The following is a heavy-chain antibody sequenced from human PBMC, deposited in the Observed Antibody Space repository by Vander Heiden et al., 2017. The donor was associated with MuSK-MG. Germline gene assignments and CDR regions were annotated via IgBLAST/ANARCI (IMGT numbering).Heavy chain of an antibody. D-gene: IGHD3-16*01. V-gene: IGHV4-39*01. J-gene: IGHJ4*02. CDR2: IYYSGTT. CDR1: GGSISSSSYY. Sequence: QLQLQESGPGLVKPSETLSLTCTVSGGSISSSSYYWGWIRQPPGKGLEWIGSIYYSGTTYSNPSLKSRVTMSVETSKSHFSLKLSSVTAADTAVYYCARHTAGDHLWGTYEIDSWGQGTLVTVSS. CDR3: ARHTAGDHLWGTYEIDS.